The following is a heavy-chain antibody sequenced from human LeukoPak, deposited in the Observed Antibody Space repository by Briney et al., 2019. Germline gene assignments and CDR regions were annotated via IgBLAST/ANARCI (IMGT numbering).Heavy chain of an antibody. Sequence: SQTLSLTCTVSGGSISSGGYYWSWIRQHPGKGMEWIGYTYYSGSTYYNPSLKSRVTISVDTSKNQFSLKLSSVTAADTAVYYCARERRRDGYNHFDYWGQGTLVTVSS. D-gene: IGHD5-24*01. V-gene: IGHV4-31*03. CDR2: TYYSGST. CDR3: ARERRRDGYNHFDY. J-gene: IGHJ4*02. CDR1: GGSISSGGYY.